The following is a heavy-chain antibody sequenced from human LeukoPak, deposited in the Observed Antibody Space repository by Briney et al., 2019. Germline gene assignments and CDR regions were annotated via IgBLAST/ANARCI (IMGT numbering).Heavy chain of an antibody. D-gene: IGHD6-13*01. Sequence: GESLKISCKGLGYSFSSYWNAWVRQRPGKGLEWMGIIYPGGSETRYDPSFQGQVTISADSSTSTAYLQWSSLRASDTAMYYCARDIRSAGLFDYWGQGTLVTVSS. V-gene: IGHV5-51*01. J-gene: IGHJ4*02. CDR3: ARDIRSAGLFDY. CDR2: IYPGGSET. CDR1: GYSFSSYW.